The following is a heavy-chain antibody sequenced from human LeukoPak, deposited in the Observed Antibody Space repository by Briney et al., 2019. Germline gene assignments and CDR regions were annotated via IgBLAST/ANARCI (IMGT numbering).Heavy chain of an antibody. CDR3: AKNIITMIVVA. CDR2: ITGSGSDT. D-gene: IGHD3-22*01. Sequence: GGSLRLSCAASGFTFSSYAMSWVRQAPGKGLEWVSSITGSGSDTYYADSVKGRFTISRDNSKNTLYLQMNGLRAEDTAVYYCAKNIITMIVVAWGQGTLVSVSS. V-gene: IGHV3-23*01. J-gene: IGHJ4*02. CDR1: GFTFSSYA.